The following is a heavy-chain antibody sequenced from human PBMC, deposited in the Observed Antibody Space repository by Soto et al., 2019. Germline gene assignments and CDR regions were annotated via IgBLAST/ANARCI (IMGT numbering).Heavy chain of an antibody. CDR1: GFTFSSHA. D-gene: IGHD3-10*01. CDR2: ITSTSSTK. V-gene: IGHV3-48*02. CDR3: EWRISMVRGPYYYYVMDV. Sequence: HPGGSLSLSCSASGFTFSSHAMNWVRQAPGKRLEWLSYITSTSSTKQYAASVEGRFTISRDNAKNSLYLQMNSLRDEDTAVYYCEWRISMVRGPYYYYVMDVWGQGTTVTVSS. J-gene: IGHJ6*02.